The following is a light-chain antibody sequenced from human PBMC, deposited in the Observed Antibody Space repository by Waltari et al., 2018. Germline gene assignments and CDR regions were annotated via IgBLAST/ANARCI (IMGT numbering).Light chain of an antibody. Sequence: QSALTQPRSVSGSPGQSVTISCTGTSSDFGGYNYVSWYQQYPGKAPKLMIDDVSKRPSGVPDRFSGSKSGNTASLTISGLQAEDEADYYCCSYAGSYAYVVLGGGTKLTVL. J-gene: IGLJ2*01. CDR1: SSDFGGYNY. CDR2: DVS. CDR3: CSYAGSYAYVV. V-gene: IGLV2-11*01.